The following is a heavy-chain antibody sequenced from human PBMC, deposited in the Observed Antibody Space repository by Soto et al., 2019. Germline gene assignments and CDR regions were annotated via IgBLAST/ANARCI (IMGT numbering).Heavy chain of an antibody. V-gene: IGHV1-24*01. CDR1: GYTLTELS. D-gene: IGHD1-26*01. J-gene: IGHJ4*02. CDR2: FDPEDGET. CDR3: ATDLSASTAFRPLLLDY. Sequence: ASVKVCGEVSGYTLTELSMHWVRQTRGKGLEWMGGFDPEDGETVYAQKFQGRVTMTEDTSTDTAYMELSSLRSEDTAVYYCATDLSASTAFRPLLLDYWGQGTLVTVSS.